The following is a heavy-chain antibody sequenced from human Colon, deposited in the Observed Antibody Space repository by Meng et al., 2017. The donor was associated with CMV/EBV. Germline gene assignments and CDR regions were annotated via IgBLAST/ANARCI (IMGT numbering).Heavy chain of an antibody. D-gene: IGHD6-6*01. V-gene: IGHV4-39*07. CDR1: GGSIGTSTLY. CDR3: ARAIRRFSSSSSGTLYYFDY. CDR2: VYYNGAT. Sequence: SETLSLTCSVSGGSIGTSTLYWGWVRRPPGKGLEWIGTVYYNGATQYNPFLRSRATVSVDNSKNQFSLTLRSLTAADTAVYYCARAIRRFSSSSSGTLYYFDYWGQGTLVTVSS. J-gene: IGHJ4*02.